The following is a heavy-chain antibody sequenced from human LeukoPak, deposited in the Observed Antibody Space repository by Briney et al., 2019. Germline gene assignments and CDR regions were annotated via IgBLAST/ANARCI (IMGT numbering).Heavy chain of an antibody. D-gene: IGHD3-10*01. CDR2: IYWDDDK. Sequence: ESGPTLVKPTQTLTLTCTFSGFSLSTSEVGVGWIRQPPGKALEWLALIYWDDDKRYSPSLKSRLTITKDTSKNQVVLTMTNMDPVDTATYYCAHSRLTYYYGSGSYLGNFDYWGQGTLVTVSS. CDR1: GFSLSTSEVG. J-gene: IGHJ4*02. CDR3: AHSRLTYYYGSGSYLGNFDY. V-gene: IGHV2-5*02.